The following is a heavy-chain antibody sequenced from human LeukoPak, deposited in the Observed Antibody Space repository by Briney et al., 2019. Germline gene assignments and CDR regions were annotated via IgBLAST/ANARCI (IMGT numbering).Heavy chain of an antibody. CDR1: GYTFTSYY. J-gene: IGHJ5*02. V-gene: IGHV1-46*01. Sequence: ASVKVSCKASGYTFTSYYMHWLRQAPGQGLEWMGIINPSGGSTSYAQKFQGRVTMTRDTSTSTVYMELSSLRSEDTAVYYCARDGLVNFRITMVRGVIRGNWFDPWGQGTLVTVSS. CDR3: ARDGLVNFRITMVRGVIRGNWFDP. CDR2: INPSGGST. D-gene: IGHD3-10*01.